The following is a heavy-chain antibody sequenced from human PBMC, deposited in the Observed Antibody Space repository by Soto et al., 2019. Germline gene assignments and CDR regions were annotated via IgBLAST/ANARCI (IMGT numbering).Heavy chain of an antibody. CDR1: GGSINSSSYF. D-gene: IGHD5-12*01. V-gene: IGHV4-39*01. J-gene: IGHJ6*02. CDR2: IYYSGST. Sequence: SETLSLTCSVSGGSINSSSYFWGWVRQPPGKGLEWIGSIYYSGSTYYNPSLRSRVTISVDTSISTAYMELSRLRSDDTAVYYCATTDKVGDGYNSIFYYYYYGMDVWGQGTTVTVSS. CDR3: ATTDKVGDGYNSIFYYYYYGMDV.